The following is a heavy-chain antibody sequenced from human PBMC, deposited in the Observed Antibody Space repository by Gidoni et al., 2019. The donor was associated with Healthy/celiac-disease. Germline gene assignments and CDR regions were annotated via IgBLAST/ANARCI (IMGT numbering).Heavy chain of an antibody. J-gene: IGHJ6*02. V-gene: IGHV3-9*01. CDR1: GFPFDHYA. CDR2: ISWNSGSI. CDR3: AKDIRRWQVGYYGMDV. D-gene: IGHD1-26*01. Sequence: EVQLVGSGGGLVQPGRSLRLSCSASGFPFDHYAMHWVRQAPGKGLEWVSCISWNSGSIGYADSVKGRFTISRDNAKNSLYLQMNSLRAEDTALYYCAKDIRRWQVGYYGMDVWGQGTTVTVSS.